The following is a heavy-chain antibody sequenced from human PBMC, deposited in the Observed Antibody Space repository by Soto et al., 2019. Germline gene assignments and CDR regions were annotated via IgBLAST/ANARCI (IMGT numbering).Heavy chain of an antibody. CDR1: GFTFSSYA. CDR2: ISGSGGST. CDR3: AKGAGPDYYYGMDV. Sequence: EVQLLESGGGLVQPGGSLRLSCAASGFTFSSYAMSWVRQAPGKGLEWVSAISGSGGSTYYADSVKGRFTISRDNSKNTLYLQMNSLRADDTAVYYCAKGAGPDYYYGMDVWGQGTTVTVS. J-gene: IGHJ6*02. V-gene: IGHV3-23*01.